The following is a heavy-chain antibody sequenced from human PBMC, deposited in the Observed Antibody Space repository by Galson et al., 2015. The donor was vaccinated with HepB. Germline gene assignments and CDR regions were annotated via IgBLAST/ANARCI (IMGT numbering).Heavy chain of an antibody. Sequence: CAISGDSVSSKSAIWSWIRQSPSRGLEWLGRTYYRSKWYFHYADSVRGRITINPDTSKNQFSLQLNSVTPEGTAMYYCARLDPGGDSWLLNYFDYWGQGTLVTVSP. V-gene: IGHV6-1*01. CDR2: TYYRSKWYF. CDR1: GDSVSSKSAI. J-gene: IGHJ4*02. CDR3: ARLDPGGDSWLLNYFDY. D-gene: IGHD6-13*01.